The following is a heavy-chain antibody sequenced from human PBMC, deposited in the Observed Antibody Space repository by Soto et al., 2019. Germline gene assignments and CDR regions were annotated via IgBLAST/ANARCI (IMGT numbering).Heavy chain of an antibody. V-gene: IGHV4-59*01. CDR1: GGSISSYY. CDR3: ARVGGSGSYYNVFWFDP. Sequence: SETLSLTCTVSGGSISSYYWSWIRQPPGKGLEWIGYIYYSGSTNYNPSLKSRVTISVDTSKNQFSLKLSSVTAADTAVYYCARVGGSGSYYNVFWFDPWGQGTLVTVSS. J-gene: IGHJ5*02. D-gene: IGHD3-10*01. CDR2: IYYSGST.